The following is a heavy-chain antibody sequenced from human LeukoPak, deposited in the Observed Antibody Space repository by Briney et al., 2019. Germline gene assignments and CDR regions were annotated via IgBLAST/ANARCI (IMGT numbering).Heavy chain of an antibody. V-gene: IGHV1-2*02. CDR2: IYPYSGDT. CDR3: ARDRNSGSSLDI. Sequence: ASVTVSCKASGYTFTGYYIHWVRQAPGQGLEWMGWIYPYSGDTNYAQNLQDRVTMTRDTSISTAYMELSSLKSDDTAVYYCARDRNSGSSLDIWGQGTMLTVSS. CDR1: GYTFTGYY. J-gene: IGHJ3*02. D-gene: IGHD6-6*01.